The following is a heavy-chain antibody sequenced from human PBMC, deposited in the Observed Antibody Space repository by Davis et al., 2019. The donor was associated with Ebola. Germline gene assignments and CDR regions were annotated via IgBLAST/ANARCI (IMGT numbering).Heavy chain of an antibody. CDR2: IYPGDSDT. CDR1: GYSFTSYW. J-gene: IGHJ4*02. D-gene: IGHD6-13*01. CDR3: ARTDSSSWYPTPGDY. Sequence: GESLKISCKGSGYSFTSYWIGWVRQMPGKGLEWMGIIYPGDSDTRYSPSFQGQVTISADKSISTAYLQWSSLKASDTAMYYCARTDSSSWYPTPGDYWGQGTLVTVSS. V-gene: IGHV5-51*01.